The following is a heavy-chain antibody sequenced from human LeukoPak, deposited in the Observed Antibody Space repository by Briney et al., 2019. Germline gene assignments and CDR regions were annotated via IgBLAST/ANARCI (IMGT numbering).Heavy chain of an antibody. CDR3: VRDFYGSGSYYGY. V-gene: IGHV4-59*01. J-gene: IGHJ4*02. CDR2: IYYSGST. D-gene: IGHD3-10*01. Sequence: PSETLSLTCTVSGGSISSYYWSWIRQPPGRGLEWIGYIYYSGSTNYNPSLKSRVTISVDTSKNQFSLKLSSVTAADTAVYYCVRDFYGSGSYYGYWGQGTLVTVSS. CDR1: GGSISSYY.